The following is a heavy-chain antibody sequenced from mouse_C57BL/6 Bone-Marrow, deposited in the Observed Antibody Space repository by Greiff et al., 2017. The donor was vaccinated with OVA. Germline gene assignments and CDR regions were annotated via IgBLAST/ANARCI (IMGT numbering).Heavy chain of an antibody. V-gene: IGHV5-4*01. CDR1: GFTFSSYA. D-gene: IGHD2-1*01. CDR2: ISDGGSYT. J-gene: IGHJ2*01. CDR3: ARDGGYYGNSLSY. Sequence: EVKVVESGGGLVKPGGSLKLSCAASGFTFSSYAMSWVRQTPEKRLEWVATISDGGSYTYYPDNVKGRFTISRDNAKNNLYLQMSHLKSEDTAMYYCARDGGYYGNSLSYWGQGTTLTVSS.